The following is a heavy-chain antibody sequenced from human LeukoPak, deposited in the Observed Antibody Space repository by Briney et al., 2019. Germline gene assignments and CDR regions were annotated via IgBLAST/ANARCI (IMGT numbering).Heavy chain of an antibody. CDR1: GGSVSTYN. V-gene: IGHV4-4*07. CDR2: IYFSGST. Sequence: SETLSLTCTVSGGSVSTYNWAWIRQPAGKGLEWIGCIYFSGSTNYNPSLESRVVVSVDTSKNQLSLKLSSVTAADTAIYYSARQRDASGSTYDSWGQGTLVTVSS. J-gene: IGHJ4*02. CDR3: ARQRDASGSTYDS. D-gene: IGHD3-10*01.